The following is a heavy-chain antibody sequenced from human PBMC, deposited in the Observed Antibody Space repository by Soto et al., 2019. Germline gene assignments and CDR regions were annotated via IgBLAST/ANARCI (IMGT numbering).Heavy chain of an antibody. Sequence: VQVVASGGGLVQPGRSLRLSCAVSGFRFEQYVMHWVRQGPGKGLECVSTVSPTGDTVAYADSVEGRFTVSRDNAKNSLYLQMNSLKGDDTAFSYCLKDAPNGSIDDWGQGPLVTVSS. V-gene: IGHV3-9*01. CDR3: LKDAPNGSIDD. D-gene: IGHD3-10*01. CDR2: VSPTGDTV. CDR1: GFRFEQYV. J-gene: IGHJ4*02.